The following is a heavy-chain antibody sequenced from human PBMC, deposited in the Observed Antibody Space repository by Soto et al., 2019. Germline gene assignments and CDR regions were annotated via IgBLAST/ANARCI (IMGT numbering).Heavy chain of an antibody. CDR1: GYTFTSYG. D-gene: IGHD3-22*01. J-gene: IGHJ3*02. V-gene: IGHV1-18*04. CDR3: ARWGYYCDSSGFYHDAFDI. CDR2: ISAYNGNT. Sequence: QVQLVQSGAEVKKPGASVKVSCKASGYTFTSYGISWVRQAPGQGLEWMGWISAYNGNTNYAQNLQGRVTMTTDTSTSTAYMELRSLRSDDTAIYYCARWGYYCDSSGFYHDAFDIWGQGTMVTVSS.